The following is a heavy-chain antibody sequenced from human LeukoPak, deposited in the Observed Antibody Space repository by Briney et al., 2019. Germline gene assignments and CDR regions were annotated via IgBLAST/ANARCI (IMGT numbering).Heavy chain of an antibody. CDR1: GGSISSGDYY. Sequence: SETLSLTCTVSGGSISSGDYYWSWLRQPPGKGLEWIGYIYYSGSTHYNPSLKSRVTISVDTSKNQFSLKLSSVTAADTAVYYCARGLGYDPMGYWGQGTLVTVSS. V-gene: IGHV4-30-4*01. CDR2: IYYSGST. CDR3: ARGLGYDPMGY. D-gene: IGHD5-12*01. J-gene: IGHJ4*02.